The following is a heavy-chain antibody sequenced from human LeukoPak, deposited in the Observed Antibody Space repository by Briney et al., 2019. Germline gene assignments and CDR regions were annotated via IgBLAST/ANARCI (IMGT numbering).Heavy chain of an antibody. CDR3: ARRTNYDILTGYSARGYYLDC. J-gene: IGHJ4*02. Sequence: GASVRVSCKASGYSYTRSGVAWVRQAPGQGLEWRGWIGAYNDNTRYAQKFQGRVTVTSDPPTNTAYMELRSLRSDATAVYYCARRTNYDILTGYSARGYYLDCWGQGTLVTVSA. CDR2: IGAYNDNT. CDR1: GYSYTRSG. D-gene: IGHD3-9*01. V-gene: IGHV1-18*01.